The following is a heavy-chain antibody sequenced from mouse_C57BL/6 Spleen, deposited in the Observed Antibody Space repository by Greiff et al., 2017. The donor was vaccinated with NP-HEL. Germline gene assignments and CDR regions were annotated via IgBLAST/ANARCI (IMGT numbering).Heavy chain of an antibody. CDR1: GFTFSDYY. J-gene: IGHJ2*01. Sequence: EVMLVESEGGLVQPGSSMKLSCTASGFTFSDYYMAWVRQVPEKGLEWVANINYDGSSTYYLDSLKSRFIISRDNAKNILYLQMSSLKSEDTATYYCARGWDEGYFDYWGQGTTLTVSS. D-gene: IGHD4-1*01. CDR2: INYDGSST. CDR3: ARGWDEGYFDY. V-gene: IGHV5-16*01.